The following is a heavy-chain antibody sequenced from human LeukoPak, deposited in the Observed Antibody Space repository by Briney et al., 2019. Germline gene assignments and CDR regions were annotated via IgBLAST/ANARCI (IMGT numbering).Heavy chain of an antibody. D-gene: IGHD3-16*02. CDR3: ARLSDYYYYMDV. CDR2: INHSGFT. CDR1: GGSFSGYY. J-gene: IGHJ6*03. V-gene: IGHV4-34*01. Sequence: SETLSLTCGVYGGSFSGYYWNWIRQPPGKGLEWIGEINHSGFTNYNPSLKSRVTISVDTSKNQFSLKLSSVTAADTAVYYCARLSDYYYYMDVWGKGTTVTISS.